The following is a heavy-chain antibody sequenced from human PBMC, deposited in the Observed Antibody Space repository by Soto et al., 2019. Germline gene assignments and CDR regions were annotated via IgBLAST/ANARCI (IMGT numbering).Heavy chain of an antibody. CDR3: ARDPYYDSSGYLASNGMDV. D-gene: IGHD3-22*01. J-gene: IGHJ6*02. V-gene: IGHV3-53*04. CDR1: GFTVSSNY. Sequence: GGSLRLSCAASGFTVSSNYMSWVRQAPGKGLEWVSVIYSGGSTYYADSVKGRFTISRHNSKNTLYLQMNSLRAEDTAIYYCARDPYYDSSGYLASNGMDVWGQGTTVTVSS. CDR2: IYSGGST.